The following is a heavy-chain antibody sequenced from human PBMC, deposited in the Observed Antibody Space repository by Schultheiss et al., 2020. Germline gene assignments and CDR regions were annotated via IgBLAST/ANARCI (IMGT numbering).Heavy chain of an antibody. V-gene: IGHV3-9*01. J-gene: IGHJ4*02. CDR1: GFTFDDYA. CDR3: AMASERITILEMGGGVY. D-gene: IGHD3-9*01. Sequence: GGSLRLSCAASGFTFDDYAMHWVRQAPGKGLEWVSGISWNSGSIGYADSVKGRFTISRDNAKNSLYLQMNSLRAEDTALYYCAMASERITILEMGGGVYWGQGTLVTVSS. CDR2: ISWNSGSI.